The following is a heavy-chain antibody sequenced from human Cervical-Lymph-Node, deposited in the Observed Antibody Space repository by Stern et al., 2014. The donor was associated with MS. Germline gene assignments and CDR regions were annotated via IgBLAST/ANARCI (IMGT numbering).Heavy chain of an antibody. CDR1: GASVSSGSYY. J-gene: IGHJ6*02. CDR3: ARHDQFLGGMDV. D-gene: IGHD3-3*01. Sequence: VQLEESGPGLVKPSETLSLTCTVSGASVSSGSYYWGWIRQSPGKRLEWIGYVYYTGTPYSNPSLSSRVTIPIATSNTLFSLNLTLGTATDTAVYYCARHDQFLGGMDVWGQGTTVTVSS. CDR2: VYYTGTP. V-gene: IGHV4-39*01.